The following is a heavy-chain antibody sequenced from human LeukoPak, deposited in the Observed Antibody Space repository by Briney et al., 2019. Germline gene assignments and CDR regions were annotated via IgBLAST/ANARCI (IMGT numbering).Heavy chain of an antibody. Sequence: GGSLRLSCAASGFTFSSYAMSWVRQAPGKGLEWVSAISGGSAEYADSVKGRFSISIDNSKNTLYLQMNSLRAEDTAVYYCAKDRSSRYDFWSGSFSHYYYYYMDVWGKGTTVTVSS. V-gene: IGHV3-23*01. CDR1: GFTFSSYA. CDR2: ISGGSA. D-gene: IGHD3-3*01. CDR3: AKDRSSRYDFWSGSFSHYYYYYMDV. J-gene: IGHJ6*03.